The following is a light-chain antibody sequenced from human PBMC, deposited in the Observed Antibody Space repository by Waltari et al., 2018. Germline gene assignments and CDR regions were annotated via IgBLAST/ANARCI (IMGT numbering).Light chain of an antibody. CDR1: QSISTY. Sequence: DIQLTQSPSSLSGSGGDRVTITCRASQSISTYLAWFQQKPGKAPKSLIYAASRLQSEVPSRFSGSGSGTEFTLTISSLQPEDFATYYCHHYDDYPYTFGQGTKLEIK. J-gene: IGKJ2*01. CDR2: AAS. CDR3: HHYDDYPYT. V-gene: IGKV1-16*01.